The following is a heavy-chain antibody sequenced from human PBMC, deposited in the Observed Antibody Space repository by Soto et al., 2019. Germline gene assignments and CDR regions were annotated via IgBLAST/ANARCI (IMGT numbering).Heavy chain of an antibody. J-gene: IGHJ3*02. D-gene: IGHD2-15*01. CDR1: GFTFSSYA. Sequence: GGSLRLSCAASGFTFSSYAMSWVRQAPGKGLERVSGISGSGGATYYADSVKGRFTISRDNSKNTLYLQMNSLRAEDTAVYYCSRDRYCSGGSCYSEWAFDIWGQGTMVTVSS. CDR2: ISGSGGAT. CDR3: SRDRYCSGGSCYSEWAFDI. V-gene: IGHV3-23*01.